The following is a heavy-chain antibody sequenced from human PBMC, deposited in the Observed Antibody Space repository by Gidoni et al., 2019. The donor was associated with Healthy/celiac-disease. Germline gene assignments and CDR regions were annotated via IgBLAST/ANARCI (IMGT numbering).Heavy chain of an antibody. J-gene: IGHJ4*02. D-gene: IGHD4-17*01. V-gene: IGHV1-46*01. CDR2: INPSGCST. CDR3: ARDLGRYGDLDFDY. CDR1: GYTFTSYY. Sequence: QVQLVQSGAEVKKPGDSVKVYCKSSGYTFTSYYMHWVRQAPVQGLEWLGVINPSGCSTSYAQKFQGRVTMTRDTSTSTVYMELSSLRSEDPAVYYCARDLGRYGDLDFDYWGQGTLVTVSS.